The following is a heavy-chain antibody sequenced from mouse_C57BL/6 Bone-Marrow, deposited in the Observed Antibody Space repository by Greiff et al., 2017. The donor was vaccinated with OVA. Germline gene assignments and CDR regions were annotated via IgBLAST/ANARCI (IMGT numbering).Heavy chain of an antibody. D-gene: IGHD1-1*01. J-gene: IGHJ2*01. Sequence: QVQLQQPGAELVKPGASVKLSCKASGYTFTSYWMQWVKQRPGQGLEWIGEIDPSDSYTNYNQKFKGKATLTVDTSSSTAYMQLSSLTSEDSAVYYCARESYGSRLLFDDWGQGTTLTVSS. CDR1: GYTFTSYW. V-gene: IGHV1-50*01. CDR3: ARESYGSRLLFDD. CDR2: IDPSDSYT.